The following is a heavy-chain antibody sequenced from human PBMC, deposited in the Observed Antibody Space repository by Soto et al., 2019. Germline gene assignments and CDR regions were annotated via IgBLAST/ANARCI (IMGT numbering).Heavy chain of an antibody. D-gene: IGHD5-18*01. CDR2: MNPGSGDT. Sequence: GASVKVSCKASGYTFTNNDVSWVRQATGQGLEWMGWMNPGSGDTGYAQKFQGRVTMTRDISIATAYMELNSLTSEDTAIYYCARMESFGSSKWFDPWGQGTLVTVSS. V-gene: IGHV1-8*02. CDR1: GYTFTNND. CDR3: ARMESFGSSKWFDP. J-gene: IGHJ5*02.